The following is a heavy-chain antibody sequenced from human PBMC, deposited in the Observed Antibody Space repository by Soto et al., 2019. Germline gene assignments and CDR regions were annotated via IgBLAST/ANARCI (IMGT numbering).Heavy chain of an antibody. Sequence: EVQLVESGGGLVQPGGSLRLSCAASGFTFSSYSMNWVRQAPGKGLEWVSYISSSSSITYYADSVKGRFTISRDNAKNSVYLQMHSLRAEDKAVYYCARDPGGCSGGSCYSWYFGYLGQGTLVTVSS. CDR3: ARDPGGCSGGSCYSWYFGY. CDR2: ISSSSSIT. D-gene: IGHD2-15*01. J-gene: IGHJ4*02. V-gene: IGHV3-48*01. CDR1: GFTFSSYS.